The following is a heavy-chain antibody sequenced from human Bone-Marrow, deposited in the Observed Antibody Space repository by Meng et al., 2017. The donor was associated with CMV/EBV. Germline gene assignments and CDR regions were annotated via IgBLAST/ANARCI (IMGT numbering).Heavy chain of an antibody. Sequence: GGSLRLSCAASGFTFSSYWMGWVRQAPGKGLEWVANINQDGSEKYYVDSVKGRFTISRDNAKNSLYLQMNSMRAEDTAVYYCARGWGYCSSTSCYTNYYYYGMDVWGQGTTVTVSS. CDR2: INQDGSEK. CDR3: ARGWGYCSSTSCYTNYYYYGMDV. J-gene: IGHJ6*02. CDR1: GFTFSSYW. D-gene: IGHD2-2*01. V-gene: IGHV3-7*01.